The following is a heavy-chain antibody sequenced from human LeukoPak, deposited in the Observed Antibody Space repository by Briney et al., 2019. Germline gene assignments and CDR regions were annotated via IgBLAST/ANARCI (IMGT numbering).Heavy chain of an antibody. CDR2: ISGNGGSI. Sequence: GGSLRLSCAVSGFTFSNYAMSWVRQAPGKGLEWVSLISGNGGSIVYADSVRGRFTISRDNSKNTLYLQMNSLRAEDTALYYCARYWDPRVRTFDIWGQGTVVTVSS. D-gene: IGHD2-15*01. V-gene: IGHV3-23*01. CDR3: ARYWDPRVRTFDI. J-gene: IGHJ3*02. CDR1: GFTFSNYA.